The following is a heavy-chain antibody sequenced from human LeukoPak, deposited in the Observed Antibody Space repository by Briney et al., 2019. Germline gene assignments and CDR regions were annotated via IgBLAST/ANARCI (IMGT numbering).Heavy chain of an antibody. CDR3: ARLTRLSTSPDRYYLGY. J-gene: IGHJ4*02. CDR1: GDSISSYY. CDR2: IYTSGGT. V-gene: IGHV4-4*09. D-gene: IGHD6-6*01. Sequence: PSETLSLTCTVSGDSISSYYWSWIRQPPGKGLEWIGYIYTSGGTNYIPSLKGRVTISIDTSKNQFSLKLSSVTAADSAVYYCARLTRLSTSPDRYYLGYWGQGTLVTVSS.